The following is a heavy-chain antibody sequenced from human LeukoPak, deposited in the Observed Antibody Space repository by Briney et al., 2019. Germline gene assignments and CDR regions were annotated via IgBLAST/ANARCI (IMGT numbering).Heavy chain of an antibody. CDR2: ISYDGSNK. Sequence: GRSLRLSCAASGFTFSIYAIHWVRQAPGKGLEWVAVISYDGSNKYYADSVKGRFTISRDNSKNTLYLQMNSLRAEDTAVYYCARVGLVGATDLGYWGQGTLVTVSS. V-gene: IGHV3-30-3*01. D-gene: IGHD1-26*01. CDR1: GFTFSIYA. J-gene: IGHJ4*02. CDR3: ARVGLVGATDLGY.